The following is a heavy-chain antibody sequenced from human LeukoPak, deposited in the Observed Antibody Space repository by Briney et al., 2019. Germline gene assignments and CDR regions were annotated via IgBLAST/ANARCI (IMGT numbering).Heavy chain of an antibody. CDR1: GGSISSSSYY. CDR2: IHYSGST. J-gene: IGHJ6*03. Sequence: SETLSLTCTVSGGSISSSSYYWGWIRQPPGKGLEWIGSIHYSGSTNYNPSLKSRVTISVDTSKNQFSLKLRSVTAADTAVYYCARGRTGYYLLPTKKDYSYYYVDVWDKGTTVTVSS. CDR3: ARGRTGYYLLPTKKDYSYYYVDV. D-gene: IGHD2/OR15-2a*01. V-gene: IGHV4-39*07.